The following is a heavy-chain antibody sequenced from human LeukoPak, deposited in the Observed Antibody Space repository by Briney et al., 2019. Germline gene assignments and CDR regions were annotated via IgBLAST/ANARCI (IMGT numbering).Heavy chain of an antibody. D-gene: IGHD6-19*01. CDR1: GGSISSYY. V-gene: IGHV4-59*01. CDR3: ARDMAVAGNYGMDV. J-gene: IGHJ6*02. Sequence: KPSETLSLTCTVSGGSISSYYWSWIRQPPGKGLEWIGYIYYSGSTNYNPSLKSRVTISVDTSKNQFSLKLSSVTAADTAVYYCARDMAVAGNYGMDVWGQGTTVTVSS. CDR2: IYYSGST.